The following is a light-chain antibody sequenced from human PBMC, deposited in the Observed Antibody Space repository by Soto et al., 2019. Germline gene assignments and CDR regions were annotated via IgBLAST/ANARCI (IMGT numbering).Light chain of an antibody. CDR2: SSS. CDR1: QSVGNY. Sequence: EIVLTQSPATLSLSPGEIATLSFSASQSVGNYLAWYQQKPGQAPRLLMYSSSTRATGIPARFSGSGAGTEFTLTISSLQSEDFAVYYCQQFSNWPPITFGQGTRLEIK. CDR3: QQFSNWPPIT. J-gene: IGKJ5*01. V-gene: IGKV3-15*01.